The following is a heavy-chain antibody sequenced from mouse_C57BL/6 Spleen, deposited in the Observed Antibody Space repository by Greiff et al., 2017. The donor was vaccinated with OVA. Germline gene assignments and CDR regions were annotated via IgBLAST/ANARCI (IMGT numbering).Heavy chain of an antibody. CDR3: ARVGYGSDYFDY. CDR1: GYTFTSYG. V-gene: IGHV1-81*01. CDR2: IYPRSGNT. J-gene: IGHJ2*01. Sequence: VQLQESGAELARPGASVKLSCKASGYTFTSYGISWVKQRTGQGLEWIGEIYPRSGNTYYNEKFKGKATLTADKSSSTAYMELRSLTSEDSAVYFCARVGYGSDYFDYWGQCTTLTVSS. D-gene: IGHD1-1*01.